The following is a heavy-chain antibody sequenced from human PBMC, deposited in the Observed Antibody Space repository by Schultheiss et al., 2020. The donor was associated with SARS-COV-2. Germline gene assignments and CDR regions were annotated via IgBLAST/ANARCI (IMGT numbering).Heavy chain of an antibody. J-gene: IGHJ4*02. D-gene: IGHD6-19*01. CDR3: ARRGGGSGWYGGSFDY. Sequence: GGSLRLSCAASGFTFSSYEMNWVRQAPGKGLEWVSYISSSGSTIYYADSVRGRFTVSRDNAKNSLYLQMNSLRAEDSAVYYCARRGGGSGWYGGSFDYWGQGTLVTVSS. V-gene: IGHV3-48*03. CDR2: ISSSGSTI. CDR1: GFTFSSYE.